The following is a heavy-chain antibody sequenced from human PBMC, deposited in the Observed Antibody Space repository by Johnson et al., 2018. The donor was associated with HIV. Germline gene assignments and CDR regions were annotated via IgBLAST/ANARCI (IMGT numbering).Heavy chain of an antibody. J-gene: IGHJ3*02. CDR3: ARGWDAFDI. V-gene: IGHV3-7*05. Sequence: VQLVESGGGLVKHGGSLRLSCAASGFTFSNAWMSWVRQAPGKGLEWVANIKQDGSEKYYVDSVKGRFTISRDNAKNSLYLQMNSLRAEDTAVYYCARGWDAFDIWGQGTMVTVSS. CDR2: IKQDGSEK. D-gene: IGHD5-24*01. CDR1: GFTFSNAW.